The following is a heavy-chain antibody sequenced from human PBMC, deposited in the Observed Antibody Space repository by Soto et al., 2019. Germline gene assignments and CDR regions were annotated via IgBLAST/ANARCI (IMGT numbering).Heavy chain of an antibody. V-gene: IGHV1-18*01. J-gene: IGHJ5*02. CDR1: GYTFTSYG. CDR3: ARDGDIAVVTAGRLNWFDP. Sequence: APVKVSWKASGYTFTSYGISWVRQAPGQGLEWMGWISAYNGNTNYAQKLQGRVTMTTDTSTSTAYMELRSLRSDDTAVYYCARDGDIAVVTAGRLNWFDPWGQGTLVT. D-gene: IGHD2-21*02. CDR2: ISAYNGNT.